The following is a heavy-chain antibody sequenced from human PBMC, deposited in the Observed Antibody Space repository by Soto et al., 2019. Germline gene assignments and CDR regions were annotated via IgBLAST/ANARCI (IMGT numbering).Heavy chain of an antibody. CDR2: ISYDGSNK. D-gene: IGHD5-12*01. CDR3: ARDGSGYDGWDY. Sequence: QVPLVESGGGVVQPGRSLRLSCAASGFTFSSYAMHWVRQAPGKGLEWVAVISYDGSNKYYADSVKGRFTISRDNSKNTLYLQMNSLRAEDTAVYYCARDGSGYDGWDYWGQGTLVTVSS. J-gene: IGHJ4*02. CDR1: GFTFSSYA. V-gene: IGHV3-30-3*01.